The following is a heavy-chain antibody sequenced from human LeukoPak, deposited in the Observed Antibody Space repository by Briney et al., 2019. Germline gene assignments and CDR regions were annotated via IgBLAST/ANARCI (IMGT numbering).Heavy chain of an antibody. Sequence: SETLSLTCAVYGGSSSGYYWSWIRQPPGKGPEWIGEINHSGSTNYNPSLRSRVTISVDTSKNQFSLKLSSVTAADTAVYYCARKRVAKGLVQTGNWFDPWGQGTLVTVSS. J-gene: IGHJ5*02. CDR3: ARKRVAKGLVQTGNWFDP. V-gene: IGHV4-34*01. D-gene: IGHD6-19*01. CDR1: GGSSSGYY. CDR2: INHSGST.